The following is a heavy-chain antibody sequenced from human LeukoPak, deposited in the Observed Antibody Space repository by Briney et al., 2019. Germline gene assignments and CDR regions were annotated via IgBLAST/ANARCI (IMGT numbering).Heavy chain of an antibody. V-gene: IGHV3-30-3*01. D-gene: IGHD3-10*01. J-gene: IGHJ4*02. CDR3: AREFTYGIDY. Sequence: GRSLRLSCAASGFTFSSYAMHWVRQAPGKGLEWVAVISYDGSNKYYADSVKGRFTISRDNAKNSLYLQMNSLRAEDTAVFYCAREFTYGIDYWGQGTLVTVSS. CDR2: ISYDGSNK. CDR1: GFTFSSYA.